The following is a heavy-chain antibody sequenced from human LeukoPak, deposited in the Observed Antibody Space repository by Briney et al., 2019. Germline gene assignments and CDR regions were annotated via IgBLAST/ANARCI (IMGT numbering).Heavy chain of an antibody. D-gene: IGHD2-15*01. CDR3: ARDSPPAYCSSGSCYFDS. Sequence: SETLSLTCTVSGGSISSVSYCWSWIRQPAGKGLEWIGHIYTSGNTNYNPSLKSRVTISVDTSKNQFSLILSSLTAADTAVYYCARDSPPAYCSSGSCYFDSWGQGTLVTVSS. CDR1: GGSISSVSYC. J-gene: IGHJ4*02. V-gene: IGHV4-61*09. CDR2: IYTSGNT.